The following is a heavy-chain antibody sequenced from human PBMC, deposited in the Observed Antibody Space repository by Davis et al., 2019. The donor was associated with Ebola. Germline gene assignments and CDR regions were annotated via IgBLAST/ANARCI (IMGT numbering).Heavy chain of an antibody. CDR1: GFTFSSYA. Sequence: PGGSLRLSCAASGFTFSSYAMHWVRQAPGKGLEWVAVISYDGSNKYYADSVKGRFTISRDNAKNSLYLQMNSLRAEDTALYYCAKGTSANYGDYVDYWGQGTLVTVSS. CDR2: ISYDGSNK. D-gene: IGHD4-17*01. J-gene: IGHJ4*02. CDR3: AKGTSANYGDYVDY. V-gene: IGHV3-30*04.